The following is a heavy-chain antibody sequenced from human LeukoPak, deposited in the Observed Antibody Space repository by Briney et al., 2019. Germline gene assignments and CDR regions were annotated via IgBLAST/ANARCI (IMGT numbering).Heavy chain of an antibody. V-gene: IGHV3-66*01. CDR2: IYSGGST. CDR1: GFTVSSNY. J-gene: IGHJ3*02. Sequence: GGSLRLSCAASGFTVSSNYMSWVRQAPGKGLEWVSVIYSGGSTYYADSVKGRFTISRDNAKNSLYLQMNSLRAEDTAVYYCARALTDAFDIWGQGTMVTVSS. CDR3: ARALTDAFDI.